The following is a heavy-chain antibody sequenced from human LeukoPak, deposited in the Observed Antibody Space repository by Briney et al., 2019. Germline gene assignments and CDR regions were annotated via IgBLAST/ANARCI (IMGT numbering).Heavy chain of an antibody. CDR2: IYHSGST. J-gene: IGHJ6*03. CDR1: GGSISSGGYY. V-gene: IGHV4-30-2*01. CDR3: ARDYYDSSGYYSWYYMDV. D-gene: IGHD3-22*01. Sequence: PSETLSLTCTVSGGSISSGGYYWSWIRQPPGKGLEWIGYIYHSGSTYYNPSLKSRVTISVDRSKNQFSLKLSSVTAADTAVYYCARDYYDSSGYYSWYYMDVWGKGTTVTVSS.